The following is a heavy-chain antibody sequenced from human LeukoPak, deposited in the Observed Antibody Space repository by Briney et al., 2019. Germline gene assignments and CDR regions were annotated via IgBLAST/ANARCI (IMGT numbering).Heavy chain of an antibody. J-gene: IGHJ4*02. D-gene: IGHD6-6*01. V-gene: IGHV3-21*01. Sequence: GGSLRLSCAASGFTFSDYNMNWVRQAPGKGLEWVSSITSSSSYMYYADSVKGRFTISRDNAGNSLYLQMNSLRAEDTAVYYCARGGSSSPVISVHWGQGTLVTVSS. CDR1: GFTFSDYN. CDR3: ARGGSSSPVISVH. CDR2: ITSSSSYM.